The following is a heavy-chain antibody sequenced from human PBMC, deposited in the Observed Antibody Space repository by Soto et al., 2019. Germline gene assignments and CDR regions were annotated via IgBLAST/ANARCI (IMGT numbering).Heavy chain of an antibody. CDR1: GFTFSSYA. D-gene: IGHD6-19*01. J-gene: IGHJ5*02. CDR2: ISYDGSNK. Sequence: QPGGSLRLSCAASGFTFSSYAMHWVRQAPGKGLEWVAVISYDGSNKYYADSVKGRFTISRDNSKNTLYLQMNSLRAEDTAVYYCARDPPDRPMYSSGWYSSGYNWFDPWGQGTLVTVSS. CDR3: ARDPPDRPMYSSGWYSSGYNWFDP. V-gene: IGHV3-30-3*01.